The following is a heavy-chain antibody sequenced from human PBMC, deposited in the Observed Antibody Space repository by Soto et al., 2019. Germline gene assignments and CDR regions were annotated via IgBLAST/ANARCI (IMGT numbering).Heavy chain of an antibody. J-gene: IGHJ6*02. CDR2: IRSKANSYAT. D-gene: IGHD2-2*02. CDR3: TRHDCSSTSCYTHYYYGMDV. CDR1: GFTFSGSA. Sequence: LRLSCAASGFTFSGSAMHWVRQASGKGLEWVGRIRSKANSYATAYAASVKGRFTISRDDSKNTAYLQMNSLKTEDTAVYYCTRHDCSSTSCYTHYYYGMDVWGQGTTVTVSS. V-gene: IGHV3-73*01.